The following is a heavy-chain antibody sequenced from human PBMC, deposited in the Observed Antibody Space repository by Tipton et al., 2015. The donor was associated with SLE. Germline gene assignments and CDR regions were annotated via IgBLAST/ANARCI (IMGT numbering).Heavy chain of an antibody. V-gene: IGHV3-30*02. CDR2: IWHDSSNE. J-gene: IGHJ4*02. Sequence: QLVQSGGGLVQPGRSLRLSCAASGFNFSAFGMLWVRRPPGKGLEWVAFIWHDSSNEFYADSVRGRFTISRDNSKNTLYLQINSLRPEDTAVYYCASGFSGSLGGYWGQGTLVTVSS. D-gene: IGHD1-26*01. CDR3: ASGFSGSLGGY. CDR1: GFNFSAFG.